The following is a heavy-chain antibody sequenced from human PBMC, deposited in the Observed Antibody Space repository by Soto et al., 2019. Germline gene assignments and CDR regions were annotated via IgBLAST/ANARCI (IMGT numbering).Heavy chain of an antibody. CDR3: ARSYSGSYFDY. CDR1: GGSISSSSYY. V-gene: IGHV4-39*01. J-gene: IGHJ4*02. CDR2: IFYSGST. D-gene: IGHD1-26*01. Sequence: QLQLQESGPGLVKPSETLSLTCTVSGGSISSSSYYWGWIRQPPGKGLEWIGNIFYSGSTYYNPSLESRVTISVDTSKNQFSLKLSSVTAADTAVYYCARSYSGSYFDYWGQGTLVTVSS.